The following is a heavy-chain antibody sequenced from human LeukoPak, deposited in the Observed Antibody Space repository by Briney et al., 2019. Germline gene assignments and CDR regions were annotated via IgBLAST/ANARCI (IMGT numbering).Heavy chain of an antibody. CDR3: ARLSLGELSNFDY. D-gene: IGHD3-10*01. CDR1: EYRFSNYW. V-gene: IGHV5-51*01. Sequence: GESLKISCKGSEYRFSNYWIAWVRQMPGKGLEWMGIIYPGDSDTRYSPSFQGQVTISADKSISTAYLQWSSLKASDTAMYYCARLSLGELSNFDYWGQGTLVTVSS. CDR2: IYPGDSDT. J-gene: IGHJ4*02.